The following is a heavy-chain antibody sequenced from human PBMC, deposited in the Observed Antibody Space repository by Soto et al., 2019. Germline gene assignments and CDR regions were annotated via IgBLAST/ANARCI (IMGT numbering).Heavy chain of an antibody. CDR2: IYHSGST. J-gene: IGHJ6*03. CDR3: ARTGQLVPTPTDYYYYMDV. D-gene: IGHD6-6*01. Sequence: SETLSLTCAVSSGSISSSNWWSWVRQPPGKGLEWIGEIYHSGSTNYNPSLKSRVTISVDKSKNQFSLKLSSVTAADTAVYYCARTGQLVPTPTDYYYYMDVWGKGTTVTVSS. V-gene: IGHV4-4*02. CDR1: SGSISSSNW.